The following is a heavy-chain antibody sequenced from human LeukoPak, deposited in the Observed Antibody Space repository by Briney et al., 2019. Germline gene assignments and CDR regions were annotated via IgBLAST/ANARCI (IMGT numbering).Heavy chain of an antibody. J-gene: IGHJ3*02. Sequence: GASVKVSCKASGYTFTGYYMHWVRQAPGQGLEWMGRIIPILGIANYAQKFQGRVTITADKSTSTAYMELSSLRSEDTAVYYCASTYGSGSSDAFDIWGQGTMVTVSS. CDR1: GYTFTGYY. CDR2: IIPILGIA. V-gene: IGHV1-69*02. CDR3: ASTYGSGSSDAFDI. D-gene: IGHD3-10*01.